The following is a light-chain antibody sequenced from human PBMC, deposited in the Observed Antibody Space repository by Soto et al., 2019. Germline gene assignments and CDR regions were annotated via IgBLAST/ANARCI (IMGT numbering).Light chain of an antibody. Sequence: EIVLTQSPGTLSLSPGEGATLSCRASQSVSSSYLAWYQQKPGQAPRLLIYGASSRATGIPDRFSGSGSGTDFTLTISRLEPEDFAVYYCQQYCSSPPYTFGQGTKLEIQ. CDR1: QSVSSSY. V-gene: IGKV3-20*01. J-gene: IGKJ2*01. CDR2: GAS. CDR3: QQYCSSPPYT.